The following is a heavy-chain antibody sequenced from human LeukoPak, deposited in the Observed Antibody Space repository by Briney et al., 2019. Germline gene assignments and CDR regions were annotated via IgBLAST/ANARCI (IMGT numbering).Heavy chain of an antibody. V-gene: IGHV4-59*01. J-gene: IGHJ5*02. CDR2: IYYSGST. D-gene: IGHD3-22*01. CDR1: GGSISSYY. CDR3: ARMEDSSGPVSWLDP. Sequence: PSETLSLTCTVSGGSISSYYWSWIRQPPGKGLEWIGYIYYSGSTNYNPSLKSRVTISVDTSKNQFSLKLSSVTAADTAVYYCARMEDSSGPVSWLDPWGQGTLVTVSS.